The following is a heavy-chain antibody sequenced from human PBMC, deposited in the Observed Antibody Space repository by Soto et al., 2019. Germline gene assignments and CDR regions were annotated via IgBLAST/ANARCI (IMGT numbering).Heavy chain of an antibody. J-gene: IGHJ5*02. CDR2: INHSGST. V-gene: IGHV4-34*01. CDR1: GGSFSGYY. Sequence: PSETLSLTCAVYGGSFSGYYWSWIRQPPGKGLEWIGEINHSGSTNYNPSLKSRVTISVDTSKNQFSLKLSSVTAADTAVYYCARGSSGRRITIFGVVIMSYNWFDPWGQGTLVTVSS. CDR3: ARGSSGRRITIFGVVIMSYNWFDP. D-gene: IGHD3-3*01.